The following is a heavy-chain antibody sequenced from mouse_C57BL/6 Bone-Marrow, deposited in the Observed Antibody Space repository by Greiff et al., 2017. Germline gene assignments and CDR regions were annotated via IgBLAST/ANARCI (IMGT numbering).Heavy chain of an antibody. Sequence: VQLQQPGAELVKPGASVKLSCTASGYTFTSYWMHWVKQRPGQGLEWIGMIHPNSGSTNYTEKFKSKATLTVDKSSSTPYMQLSSLTSEDSAFDYCAITFDYWGQGTTLTVSS. CDR1: GYTFTSYW. CDR3: AITFDY. D-gene: IGHD1-3*01. CDR2: IHPNSGST. J-gene: IGHJ2*01. V-gene: IGHV1-64*01.